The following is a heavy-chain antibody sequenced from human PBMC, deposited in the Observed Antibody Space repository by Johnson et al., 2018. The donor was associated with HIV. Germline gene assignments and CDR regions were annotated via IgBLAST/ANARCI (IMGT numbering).Heavy chain of an antibody. J-gene: IGHJ3*02. CDR3: AREEGTDILTRGDAFDI. V-gene: IGHV3-9*01. CDR2: ISWNSGSI. D-gene: IGHD3-9*01. Sequence: VQLVESGGGVVRPGRSLRLSCAASGFTFYDYAMHWVRQAPGKGLEWVSGISWNSGSIGYVDSVKGRFTISRDNAKNSLYLQMNSLRAEDTAVYYCAREEGTDILTRGDAFDIWGQGTMVTVSS. CDR1: GFTFYDYA.